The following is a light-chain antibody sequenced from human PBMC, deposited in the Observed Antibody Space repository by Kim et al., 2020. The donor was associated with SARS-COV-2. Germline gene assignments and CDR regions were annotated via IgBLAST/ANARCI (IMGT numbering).Light chain of an antibody. V-gene: IGLV3-19*01. CDR1: SLRTYY. J-gene: IGLJ2*01. CDR2: DKN. Sequence: ALGQTVRITCQGDSLRTYYASWYQQKPGQAPILVMYDKNKRPSGIPDRFSGSSSGNTASLTVTGAQAVDEADYYCNSRDNSGDHVVFGGGTKVTVL. CDR3: NSRDNSGDHVV.